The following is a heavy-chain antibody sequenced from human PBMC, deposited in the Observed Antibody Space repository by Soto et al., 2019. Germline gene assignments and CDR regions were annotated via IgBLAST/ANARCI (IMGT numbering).Heavy chain of an antibody. CDR2: IYYSGST. Sequence: SETLSLTCTVSGGSISSSSYYWGWIRQPPGKGLEWFGSIYYSGSTYYNPSLKSRVTISVDTSKTQFSLKLSSVTAADTAVYYCARVSADYYYGMDVWGQGTTVTVSS. V-gene: IGHV4-39*01. J-gene: IGHJ6*02. CDR1: GGSISSSSYY. D-gene: IGHD6-19*01. CDR3: ARVSADYYYGMDV.